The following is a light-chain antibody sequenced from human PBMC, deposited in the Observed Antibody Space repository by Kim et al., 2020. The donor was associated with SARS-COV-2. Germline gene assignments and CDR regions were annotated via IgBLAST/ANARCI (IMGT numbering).Light chain of an antibody. V-gene: IGKV3-20*01. J-gene: IGKJ2*01. CDR1: QSVSSNY. CDR2: GAS. Sequence: EIVLTQSPGTLSLSPGERATLSCRASQSVSSNYLAWYQQRPGQAPRLLIYGASSRATGIPDRFSGSGSGTDFTLTISRLEPEDFAVYYRQQYDTSPPAYTFGQGTKLEI. CDR3: QQYDTSPPAYT.